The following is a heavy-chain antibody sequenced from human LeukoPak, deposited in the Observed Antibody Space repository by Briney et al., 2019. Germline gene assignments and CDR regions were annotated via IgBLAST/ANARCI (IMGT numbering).Heavy chain of an antibody. Sequence: GGSLRLSCAGSGFSFSSHGMNWVRQAPGKGLEWVANISPSGDHTYYADSVRGRFTISRDNFKDTLSLQVNSLRAQDTAMYYCAKDDNWGRYKHWGEGNLVTVSS. CDR2: ISPSGDHT. CDR3: AKDDNWGRYKH. D-gene: IGHD7-27*01. V-gene: IGHV3-23*01. CDR1: GFSFSSHG. J-gene: IGHJ1*01.